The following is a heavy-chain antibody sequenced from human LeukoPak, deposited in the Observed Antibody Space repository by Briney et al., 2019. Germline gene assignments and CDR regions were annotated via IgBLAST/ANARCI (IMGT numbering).Heavy chain of an antibody. D-gene: IGHD2-2*02. CDR2: ISAYNGNT. J-gene: IGHJ4*02. V-gene: IGHV1-18*01. CDR3: ARSLYCSSTSCYKLSNFDY. CDR1: GYTFTSYG. Sequence: GASVKVSCKASGYTFTSYGISWVRQAPGQGLEWMGWISAYNGNTNYAQKLQGRVTMTTDTSTSTAYMELRSLRSDDTAAYYCARSLYCSSTSCYKLSNFDYWGQGTLVTVSS.